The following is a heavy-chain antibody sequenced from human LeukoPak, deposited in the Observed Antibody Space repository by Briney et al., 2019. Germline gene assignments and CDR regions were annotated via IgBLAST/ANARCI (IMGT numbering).Heavy chain of an antibody. D-gene: IGHD1-26*01. Sequence: PSGTLSLTCAVSGGSILSTNWWSWVRQPPGKGLEWIGEVHLNGATNYNPSVEGRVTMSVDKSKNHLSLEVISVTAADTAMYYCTRESGAFSPFGFWGQGTLVTVSS. J-gene: IGHJ4*02. CDR3: TRESGAFSPFGF. CDR1: GGSILSTNW. CDR2: VHLNGAT. V-gene: IGHV4-4*02.